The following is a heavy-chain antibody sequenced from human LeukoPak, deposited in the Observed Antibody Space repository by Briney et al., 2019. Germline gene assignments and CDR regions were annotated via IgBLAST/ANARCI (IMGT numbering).Heavy chain of an antibody. J-gene: IGHJ4*02. V-gene: IGHV3-7*01. CDR3: ARESTEERPGC. D-gene: IGHD1-1*01. Sequence: GGSLRLSCAASGFTLSDYWMSWVRQAPGKGLEWVANMDQDGSEENYVDFVKGRFTISRDDAKNSLYLQMSSLRAEDTAVYYCARESTEERPGCWGQGTLVTVSS. CDR2: MDQDGSEE. CDR1: GFTLSDYW.